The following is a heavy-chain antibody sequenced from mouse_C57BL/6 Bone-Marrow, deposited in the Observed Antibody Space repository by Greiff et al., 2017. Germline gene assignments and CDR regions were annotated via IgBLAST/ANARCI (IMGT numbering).Heavy chain of an antibody. CDR3: ATNYGSSYYAMDY. CDR2: IYPRSGNT. J-gene: IGHJ4*01. D-gene: IGHD1-1*01. CDR1: GYTFTSYG. V-gene: IGHV1-81*01. Sequence: VQLQQSGAELARPGASVKLSCKASGYTFTSYGISWVKQRTGQGLEWIGEIYPRSGNTYYNEKFKGKATLTADKSSSTAYMELRSLTSEDSAVYFCATNYGSSYYAMDYWGQGTSVTVSS.